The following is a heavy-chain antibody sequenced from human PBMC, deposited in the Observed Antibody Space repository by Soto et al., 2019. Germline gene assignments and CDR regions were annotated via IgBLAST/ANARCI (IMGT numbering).Heavy chain of an antibody. CDR1: GFTFSSYV. CDR3: AKVLLTYTSGWYHPHFDY. V-gene: IGHV3-30*18. J-gene: IGHJ4*02. Sequence: QVQLVESGGGVVQPGRSLRLSCAASGFTFSSYVMHWVRQAPGKGLEWVAVVSNDGSNKDYADSVKGRFTISRDNSKNTLYLQMNSLRAEDTAVYYCAKVLLTYTSGWYHPHFDYWGQGTLVTVSP. CDR2: VSNDGSNK. D-gene: IGHD6-19*01.